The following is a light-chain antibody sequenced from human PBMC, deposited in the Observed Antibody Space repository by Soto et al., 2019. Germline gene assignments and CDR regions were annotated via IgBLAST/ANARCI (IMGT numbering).Light chain of an antibody. V-gene: IGLV1-40*01. CDR3: PSYDSSLSGSGVV. J-gene: IGLJ2*01. CDR2: GNS. CDR1: SSNIGAGYD. Sequence: QPVLTQPPSVSGAPGQRVTISCTGSSSNIGAGYDVHWYQQLPGTAPKLLIYGNSNRPSGVPDRFSGSKSGTSASLAITGLQAEDEADYYCPSYDSSLSGSGVVFGGGTKLTVL.